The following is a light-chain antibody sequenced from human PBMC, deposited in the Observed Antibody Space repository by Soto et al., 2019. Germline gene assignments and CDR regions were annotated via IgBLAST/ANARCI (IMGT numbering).Light chain of an antibody. CDR2: HVG. CDR1: SSDVAAWNY. CDR3: FSYAGSYSWV. Sequence: QSVLTQPRSVSGSPGQSVTISCTGTSSDVAAWNYVSWYQHHPGKAPHLIIYHVGERPSGVPDRFSGSKSDITASLTISGVQVEDEADYYCFSYAGSYSWVFGGGIKVTVL. V-gene: IGLV2-11*01. J-gene: IGLJ3*02.